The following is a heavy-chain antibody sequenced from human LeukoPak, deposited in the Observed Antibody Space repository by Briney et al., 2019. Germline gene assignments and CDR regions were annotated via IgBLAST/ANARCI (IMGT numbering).Heavy chain of an antibody. V-gene: IGHV5-51*01. CDR2: IYPGDSDT. CDR1: GYSFTSYW. J-gene: IGHJ4*02. D-gene: IGHD1-26*01. Sequence: GESLKISCKGSGYSFTSYWIGWVRQMPGKGLEWMGIIYPGDSDTRYSPSFQGQVTISADKSISTAYLQWSSLKASDTAMYYCARPSHSGSYTSWDFDYWGQGTLVTVSS. CDR3: ARPSHSGSYTSWDFDY.